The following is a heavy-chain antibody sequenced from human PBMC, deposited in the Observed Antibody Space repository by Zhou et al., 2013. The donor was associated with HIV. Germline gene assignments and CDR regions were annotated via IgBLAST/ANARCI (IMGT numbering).Heavy chain of an antibody. CDR2: IYYSGST. CDR3: AREYCSSTSCYVGEGLDY. Sequence: QVQPQESGPGLVKPSETLSLTCTVSGGSISSHYWSWIRQPPGKGLEWIGYIYYSGSTNYNPSLKSRVTISVDTSKNQFSLKLSSVTAADTAVYYCAREYCSSTSCYVGEGLDYWGQGTLVTVSS. D-gene: IGHD2-2*01. J-gene: IGHJ4*02. V-gene: IGHV4-59*11. CDR1: GGSISSHY.